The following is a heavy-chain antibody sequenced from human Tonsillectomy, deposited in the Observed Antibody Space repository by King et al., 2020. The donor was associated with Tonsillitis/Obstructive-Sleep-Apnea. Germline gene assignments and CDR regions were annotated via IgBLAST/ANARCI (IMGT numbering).Heavy chain of an antibody. J-gene: IGHJ4*02. V-gene: IGHV3-21*01. D-gene: IGHD7-27*01. Sequence: QLVQSGGGLVKPGGSLRLSCAASGFTFGPYSMTWVRQAPGKGLEWVSFISGSSTYTYYADSVKGRFTISRDNAKNSLYLQMNSLRAEDTAVYYCAREDGETGDPDDWGQGTLVTVSS. CDR2: ISGSSTYT. CDR1: GFTFGPYS. CDR3: AREDGETGDPDD.